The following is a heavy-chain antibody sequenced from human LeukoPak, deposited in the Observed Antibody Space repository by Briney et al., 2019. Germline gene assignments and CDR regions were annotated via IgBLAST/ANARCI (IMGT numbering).Heavy chain of an antibody. CDR1: GGSFSGYY. V-gene: IGHV4-34*01. D-gene: IGHD3-10*01. Sequence: SETLSPTCAVYGGSFSGYYWSWIRQPPGKGLEWIGEINHSGSTNYNPSLKSRVTISVDTSKNQFSLKLSSVTAADTAVYYCARGRLWFGPSRNSYFDYWGQGTLVTVSS. J-gene: IGHJ4*02. CDR2: INHSGST. CDR3: ARGRLWFGPSRNSYFDY.